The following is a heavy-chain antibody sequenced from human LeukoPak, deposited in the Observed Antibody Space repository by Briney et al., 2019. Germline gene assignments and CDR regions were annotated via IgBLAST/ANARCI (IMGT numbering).Heavy chain of an antibody. V-gene: IGHV3-7*01. Sequence: GGSLRLSYVASGFTFSSYWMSWVRQAPGKGLEWVANINRDGSEKYYVDSVKGRFTISRDNAKNSLFLQMNSLRAEDTAVYYCATDYSAYDPPDSWGQGTLVTVSS. CDR2: INRDGSEK. CDR1: GFTFSSYW. D-gene: IGHD5-12*01. CDR3: ATDYSAYDPPDS. J-gene: IGHJ4*02.